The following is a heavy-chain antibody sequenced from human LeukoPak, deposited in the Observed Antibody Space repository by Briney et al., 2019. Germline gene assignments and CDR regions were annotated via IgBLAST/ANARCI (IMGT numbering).Heavy chain of an antibody. CDR2: ISSSGSTI. Sequence: GSLRLSCAASGFTFDDYGMSWVRQAPGKGLEWVSYISSSGSTIYYADSVKGRFTISRDNAKNSLYLQMNSLRAEDTAVYYCARDRYYYDSSGRPRAFDIWGQGTMVTVSS. J-gene: IGHJ3*02. CDR1: GFTFDDYG. CDR3: ARDRYYYDSSGRPRAFDI. V-gene: IGHV3-11*04. D-gene: IGHD3-22*01.